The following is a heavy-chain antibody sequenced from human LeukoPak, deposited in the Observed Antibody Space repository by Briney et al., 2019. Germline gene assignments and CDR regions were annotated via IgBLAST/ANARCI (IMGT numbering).Heavy chain of an antibody. Sequence: PGGSLRLSCSASGFMFNSHAMSWVRQAPGKGLEWVSAISGSGDSTYYADSVKGRFTISRDSSKNTVYLQMNSLRAEDTAVYYCARGGEVGFYYGMDVWGRGTTVTVSS. CDR3: ARGGEVGFYYGMDV. D-gene: IGHD3-16*01. CDR1: GFMFNSHA. J-gene: IGHJ6*02. V-gene: IGHV3-23*01. CDR2: ISGSGDST.